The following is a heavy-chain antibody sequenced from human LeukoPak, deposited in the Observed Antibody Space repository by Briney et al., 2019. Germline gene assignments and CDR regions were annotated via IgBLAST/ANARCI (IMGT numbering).Heavy chain of an antibody. CDR3: AKDRHFYGAGTYYNLDY. CDR2: ISYDGSTK. J-gene: IGHJ4*02. V-gene: IGHV3-30*18. CDR1: GFIFSTHG. D-gene: IGHD3-10*01. Sequence: PGRSLRLSCAASGFIFSTHGMHWVRQAPGKGLEWVSLISYDGSTKYYADSVEGRFTIFRDNSKSTLYLQLNSLRVEDTAVYYCAKDRHFYGAGTYYNLDYWGQGTLVTVSS.